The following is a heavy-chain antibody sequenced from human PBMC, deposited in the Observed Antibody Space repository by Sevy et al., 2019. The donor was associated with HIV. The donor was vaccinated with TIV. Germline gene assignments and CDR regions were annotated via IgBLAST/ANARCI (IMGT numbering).Heavy chain of an antibody. D-gene: IGHD3-10*01. CDR1: GFRFGDYA. J-gene: IGHJ4*02. CDR2: IRSKTYGGTT. CDR3: SRESIVRGVIIIYTFDY. V-gene: IGHV3-49*03. Sequence: GGSLRLSCTASGFRFGDYAMNWFRQAPGKGLEWVSFIRSKTYGGTTEYAASVKGRFTISRDDSKSVAYLQMNSLKTEDTAVYYCSRESIVRGVIIIYTFDYWGQGMLVTVSS.